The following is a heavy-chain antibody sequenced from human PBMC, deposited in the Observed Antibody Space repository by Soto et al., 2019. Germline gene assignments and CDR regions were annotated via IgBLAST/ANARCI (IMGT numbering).Heavy chain of an antibody. CDR3: ARGRGLAARPQHLDH. Sequence: QVQLVESGGGVVQPGGSLRLSCATSGSLFSGYAMHWVRQTPGKGLEWVAVISYDGKEKYYADSAEGRFTISRESSGVTLYLQMSSLRVEDTAVYYCARGRGLAARPQHLDHWGQGTLVTVSS. V-gene: IGHV3-30*04. CDR2: ISYDGKEK. D-gene: IGHD6-6*01. CDR1: GSLFSGYA. J-gene: IGHJ4*02.